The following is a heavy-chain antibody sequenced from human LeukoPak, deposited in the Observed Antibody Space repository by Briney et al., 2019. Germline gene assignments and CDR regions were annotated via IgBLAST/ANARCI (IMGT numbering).Heavy chain of an antibody. D-gene: IGHD4-17*01. CDR3: ATVRASHYGDWYFDS. CDR1: TNSMSSDHY. Sequence: PSETLSLTCTVSTNSMSSDHYWGWIRQPPGTGLEWIGNVDPSGNTYYNPSLKSRAAISLDTSKKQFSLNLTPVTAADTAVYYCATVRASHYGDWYFDSWGHGTRVTASS. CDR2: VDPSGNT. J-gene: IGHJ4*01. V-gene: IGHV4-38-2*02.